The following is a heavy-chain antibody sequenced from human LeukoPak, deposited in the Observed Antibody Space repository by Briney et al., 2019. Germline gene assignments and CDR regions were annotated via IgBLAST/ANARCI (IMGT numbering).Heavy chain of an antibody. CDR2: ISYDGSNK. V-gene: IGHV3-30-3*01. Sequence: PGGSLRLSCAASGFTFSSYAMHWVRQAPGKGLEWVAVISYDGSNKYYADSVKGRFTISRDNSKNTLYLQMNSQRAEDTAVYYCARDFSPYYDFWSGHQRGDYWGQGTLVTVSS. CDR3: ARDFSPYYDFWSGHQRGDY. CDR1: GFTFSSYA. J-gene: IGHJ4*02. D-gene: IGHD3-3*01.